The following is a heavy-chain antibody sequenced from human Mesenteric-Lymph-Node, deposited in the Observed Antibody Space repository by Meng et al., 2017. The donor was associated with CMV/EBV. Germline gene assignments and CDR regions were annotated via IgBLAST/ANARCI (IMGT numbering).Heavy chain of an antibody. V-gene: IGHV4-39*07. CDR2: LYYSGST. Sequence: SETLSLTCTVSGGSISSSGYYWGWIRQPPGRGLEWIASLYYSGSTYYNPSLKSRVTISVDTSKNQFSLKLSSVTAADTAVYYCARTSYSYGYLGYWGQGTLVTVSS. D-gene: IGHD5-18*01. J-gene: IGHJ4*02. CDR3: ARTSYSYGYLGY. CDR1: GGSISSSGYY.